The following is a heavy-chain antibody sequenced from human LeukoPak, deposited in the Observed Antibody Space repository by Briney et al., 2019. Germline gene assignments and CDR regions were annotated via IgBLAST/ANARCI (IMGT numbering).Heavy chain of an antibody. CDR2: INTNTGNP. D-gene: IGHD3-9*01. V-gene: IGHV7-4-1*02. CDR1: GYTFTSYA. Sequence: ASVNVSCTASGYTFTSYAMNCVRQAPGQGLEWMGWINTNTGNPTYAQGFTGRFVFSLDTSVSTEYLQISSLKAEDTAVYYCARDFDVGQKGGWGQGTLVTVSS. CDR3: ARDFDVGQKGG. J-gene: IGHJ1*01.